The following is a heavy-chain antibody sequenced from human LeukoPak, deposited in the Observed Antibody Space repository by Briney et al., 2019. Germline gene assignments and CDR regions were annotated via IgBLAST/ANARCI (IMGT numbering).Heavy chain of an antibody. CDR3: ARTTEGGYTYGYYYYYYMDV. D-gene: IGHD5-18*01. Sequence: SETLSLTCTVSGGSISSYYWSWIRQPPGKGLEWIGYIYYSGSTNYNPSPKSRVTISVDTSKNQFSLKLTSVTAADTAVYYCARTTEGGYTYGYYYYYYMDVWGKGTTVTISS. V-gene: IGHV4-59*01. CDR1: GGSISSYY. CDR2: IYYSGST. J-gene: IGHJ6*03.